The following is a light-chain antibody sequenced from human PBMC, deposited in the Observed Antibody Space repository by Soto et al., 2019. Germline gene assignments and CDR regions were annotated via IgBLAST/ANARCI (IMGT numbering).Light chain of an antibody. CDR3: QSNYILSWT. Sequence: DIQVTQSPPSLSASVGDRVTITCRASQYIGNYLNCYQHKPGKAPQLLIYSASTLHIGVPSRFSGSGSGTDFTLTISTLHPDDFASYYCQSNYILSWTFGQGTKVE. CDR1: QYIGNY. CDR2: SAS. V-gene: IGKV1-39*01. J-gene: IGKJ1*01.